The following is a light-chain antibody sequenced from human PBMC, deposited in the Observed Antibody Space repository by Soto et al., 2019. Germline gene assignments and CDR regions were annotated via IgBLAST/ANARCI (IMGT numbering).Light chain of an antibody. CDR3: AAWDDSLSGVV. V-gene: IGLV1-47*01. CDR1: ISNIGSNF. Sequence: QSVLTQPPSASGTPGQTVTISCSGRISNIGSNFLYWYQQLPGTAPKLLIYRNNERPSGVPDRFSASKSGTSASLAISGLRSEDEADYHCAAWDDSLSGVVFGGGTKLTVL. CDR2: RNN. J-gene: IGLJ3*02.